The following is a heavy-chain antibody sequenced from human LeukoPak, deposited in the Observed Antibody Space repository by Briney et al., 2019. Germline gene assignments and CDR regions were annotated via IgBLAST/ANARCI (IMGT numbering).Heavy chain of an antibody. Sequence: SETLSLTCTVSGGSIGSGSYYWSWIRQPAGKGLEWIGRIYTSGSTNYNPSLRSRVTISVDTSKNQFSLKLSSVTAADTAVYYCARSGSGWYFGWFDPWGQGTLVTVSS. CDR1: GGSIGSGSYY. CDR2: IYTSGST. J-gene: IGHJ5*02. D-gene: IGHD6-19*01. V-gene: IGHV4-61*02. CDR3: ARSGSGWYFGWFDP.